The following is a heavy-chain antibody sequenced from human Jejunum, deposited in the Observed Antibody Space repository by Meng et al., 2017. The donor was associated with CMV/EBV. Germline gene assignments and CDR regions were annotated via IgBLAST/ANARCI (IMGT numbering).Heavy chain of an antibody. CDR3: ASHDDYWSGYLKY. D-gene: IGHD3-3*01. CDR1: GGSITSSSYY. CDR2: IYYSGST. J-gene: IGHJ4*02. V-gene: IGHV4-39*07. Sequence: GGSITSSSYYWGWIRQPPGKGLEWIGSIYYSGSTYYNPSLNSRVTISVDGSQNRFSLKVSSVTAADTAVYYCASHDDYWSGYLKYWGQGTRVTVSS.